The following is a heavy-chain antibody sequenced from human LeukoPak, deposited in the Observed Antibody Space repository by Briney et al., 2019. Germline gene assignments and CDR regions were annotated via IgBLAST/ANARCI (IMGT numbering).Heavy chain of an antibody. CDR2: ISSSSYI. CDR3: ARDRETTVTTRFYYYYGMDV. D-gene: IGHD4-17*01. Sequence: PGGSLRLSCAASGFTFSSYSMNWVRQAPGKGLEWVSSISSSSYIYYADSVKGRFTISRDNAKNSLYLQMNSLRAEDTAVYYCARDRETTVTTRFYYYYGMDVWGQGTTVTVSS. J-gene: IGHJ6*02. CDR1: GFTFSSYS. V-gene: IGHV3-21*01.